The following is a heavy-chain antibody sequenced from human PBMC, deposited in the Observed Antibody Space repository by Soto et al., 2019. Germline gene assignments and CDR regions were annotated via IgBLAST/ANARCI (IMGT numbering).Heavy chain of an antibody. D-gene: IGHD3-10*01. CDR2: IDPSDSYT. CDR3: ATSQYGPDNYYYYGMDV. CDR1: GHSFTSYW. V-gene: IGHV5-10-1*01. J-gene: IGHJ6*02. Sequence: GESLKISCKGSGHSFTSYWINWVRQMPGRGLEWMGRIDPSDSYTNNSPSFQGHVTISADKSINTAYLQWSSLKASDTAKYFCATSQYGPDNYYYYGMDVWGQGTTVTVSS.